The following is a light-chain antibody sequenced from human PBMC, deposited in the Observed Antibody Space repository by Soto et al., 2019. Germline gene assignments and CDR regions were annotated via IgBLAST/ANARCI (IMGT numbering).Light chain of an antibody. CDR2: DAS. CDR1: KSVSSY. Sequence: EIVLTQSPATLSLSPGEIATLSCRASKSVSSYLAWYQQKPGQSPRILIYDASNRATGIPAMFSGSGSGTDIALTISSREPEDFAVYYCQQRSNWPPRYTFGQGTKLEIK. CDR3: QQRSNWPPRYT. J-gene: IGKJ2*01. V-gene: IGKV3-11*01.